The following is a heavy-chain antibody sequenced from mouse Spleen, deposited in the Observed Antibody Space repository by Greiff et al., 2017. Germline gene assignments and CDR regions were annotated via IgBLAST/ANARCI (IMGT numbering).Heavy chain of an antibody. CDR3: ARLVFTTVVATRGYFDY. CDR2: ISSGGSYT. D-gene: IGHD1-1*01. J-gene: IGHJ2*01. Sequence: EVKLMESGGGLVKPGGSLKLSCAASGFTFSSYAMSWVRQTPEKRLEWVATISSGGSYTYYPDSVKGRFTISRDNAKNTLYLQMSSLRSEDTAMYYCARLVFTTVVATRGYFDYWGQGTTLTVSS. V-gene: IGHV5-9-1*01. CDR1: GFTFSSYA.